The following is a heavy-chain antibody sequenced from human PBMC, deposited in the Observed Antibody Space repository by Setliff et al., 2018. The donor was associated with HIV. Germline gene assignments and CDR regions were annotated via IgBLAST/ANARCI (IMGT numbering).Heavy chain of an antibody. CDR2: VHPTGST. Sequence: SETLSLTCSVSGDSMSPYYWSWIRQSAVKGLEWIGRVHPTGSTIYNPSLRSRVTISVDTSKNQFSLKLSSVTAADTAVYYCARRGRDGVLIVFATGFDPWGQGTLVTVSS. CDR1: GDSMSPYY. J-gene: IGHJ5*02. V-gene: IGHV4-4*07. D-gene: IGHD2-8*01. CDR3: ARRGRDGVLIVFATGFDP.